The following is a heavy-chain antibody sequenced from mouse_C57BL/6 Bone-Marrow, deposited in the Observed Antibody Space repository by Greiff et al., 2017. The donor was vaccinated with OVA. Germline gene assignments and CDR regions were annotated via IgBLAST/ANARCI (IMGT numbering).Heavy chain of an antibody. J-gene: IGHJ2*01. CDR3: TRSYSNYGDFDY. CDR1: GYTFTDYE. V-gene: IGHV1-15*01. Sequence: QVQLKESGAELVRPGASVTLSCKASGYTFTDYEMHWVKQTPVHGLEWIGAIDPETGGTAYNQKFKGKAILTADKSSSTAYMELRSLTSEDSAVYYCTRSYSNYGDFDYWCQGTTLTVSS. CDR2: IDPETGGT. D-gene: IGHD2-5*01.